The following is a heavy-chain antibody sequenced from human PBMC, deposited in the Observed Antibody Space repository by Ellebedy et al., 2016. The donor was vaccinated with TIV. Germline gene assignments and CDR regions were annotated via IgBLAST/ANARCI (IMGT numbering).Heavy chain of an antibody. Sequence: PGGSLRLSCAASGFTFSHASMSWVRQAPGRGLEWVGRIKSETDGGTTDYAAPVKGRFTVSRDDSKNTLYLHMSSLKSEDTAIYYCATSHWLRLYCLDFWGLGTLVTVSS. V-gene: IGHV3-15*01. D-gene: IGHD5-12*01. CDR2: IKSETDGGTT. CDR3: ATSHWLRLYCLDF. CDR1: GFTFSHAS. J-gene: IGHJ4*02.